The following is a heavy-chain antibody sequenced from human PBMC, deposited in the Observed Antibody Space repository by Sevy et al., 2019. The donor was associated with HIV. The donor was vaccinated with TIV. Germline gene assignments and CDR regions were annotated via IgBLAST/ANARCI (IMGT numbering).Heavy chain of an antibody. CDR2: ISPHNGDT. V-gene: IGHV1-18*01. Sequence: ASVKVSCKVSGYTFNTYRIHWVRQAPGQGLEWMGLISPHNGDTNYAQRLQGRVTMLTDTSSSTAYMDLRSLTSEDTAVYYCGRFTIFGVELGSYAMDVWGQGTTVTVSS. J-gene: IGHJ6*02. CDR3: GRFTIFGVELGSYAMDV. CDR1: GYTFNTYR. D-gene: IGHD3-3*01.